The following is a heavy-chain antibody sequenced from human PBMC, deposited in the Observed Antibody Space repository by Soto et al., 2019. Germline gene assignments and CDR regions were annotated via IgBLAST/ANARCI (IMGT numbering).Heavy chain of an antibody. V-gene: IGHV3-30*01. D-gene: IGHD2-2*01. CDR3: ARVKVPAALTYYYYSMDV. Sequence: GGSLRLSCAASGFTFDNYAFHWVRQAPGKGLEWVAIISYDGKKKFYADSVKGRFTISRDSSKDTLYLQMHSLRAEDTSIYYFARVKVPAALTYYYYSMDVWGQGTTVTVSS. CDR2: ISYDGKKK. CDR1: GFTFDNYA. J-gene: IGHJ6*02.